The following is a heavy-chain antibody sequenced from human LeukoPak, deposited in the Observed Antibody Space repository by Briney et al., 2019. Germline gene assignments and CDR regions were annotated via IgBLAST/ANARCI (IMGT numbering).Heavy chain of an antibody. J-gene: IGHJ4*02. CDR1: GYTFTYYY. CDR3: ARKAGGSYRLDY. D-gene: IGHD1-26*01. V-gene: IGHV1-46*01. CDR2: INPSGGST. Sequence: ASVKVSCKASGYTFTYYYMHWVRQAPGQGLEWMGIINPSGGSTSYAQKFQGRVTMTRDTSTSTVYMELSSLRAEDTAVYYCARKAGGSYRLDYGGQGTLVTVSS.